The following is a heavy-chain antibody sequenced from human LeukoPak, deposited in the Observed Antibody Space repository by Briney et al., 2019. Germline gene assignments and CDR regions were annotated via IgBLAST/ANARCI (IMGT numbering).Heavy chain of an antibody. CDR3: ARDLGSSSYNWFDP. CDR2: INPNSGGT. CDR1: GYTFTGYY. D-gene: IGHD6-6*01. V-gene: IGHV1-2*02. J-gene: IGHJ5*02. Sequence: ASVKVSCKASGYTFTGYYMHWVRQAPGQGLEWMGWINPNSGGTNYAQKFQGRVTMTRDTSISTAYMELSRLRSDDTAAYYCARDLGSSSYNWFDPWGQGTLVTVSS.